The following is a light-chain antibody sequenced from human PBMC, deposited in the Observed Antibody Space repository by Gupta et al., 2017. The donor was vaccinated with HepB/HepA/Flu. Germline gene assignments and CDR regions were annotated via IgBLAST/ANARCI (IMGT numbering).Light chain of an antibody. CDR2: AAS. CDR1: ESISSY. CDR3: QQSDGTPIT. V-gene: IGKV1-39*01. Sequence: DIQVTQSPAPLSASVGDRVTITCPASESISSYLNWYQQKPGKAPKLLIYAASSLQSAVPSRFSGSGSGTAFTLTISSLQPEDFATYSCQQSDGTPITFGQGTQVEIK. J-gene: IGKJ5*01.